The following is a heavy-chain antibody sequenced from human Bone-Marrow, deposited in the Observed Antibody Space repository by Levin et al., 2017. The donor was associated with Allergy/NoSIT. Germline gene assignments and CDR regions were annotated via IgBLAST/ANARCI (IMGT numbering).Heavy chain of an antibody. Sequence: PGGSLRLSCAASGFTFRNVWMNWVRQAPGKGPEWVARIKSEVDGGTIDYAAPVKGRFSISRDDSKNMAFLQMNSLKVEDTAVYVCATEIFVSTMGRGVWGQGTTVTVSS. CDR2: IKSEVDGGTI. CDR1: GFTFRNVW. V-gene: IGHV3-15*01. D-gene: IGHD5/OR15-5a*01. CDR3: ATEIFVSTMGRGV. J-gene: IGHJ6*02.